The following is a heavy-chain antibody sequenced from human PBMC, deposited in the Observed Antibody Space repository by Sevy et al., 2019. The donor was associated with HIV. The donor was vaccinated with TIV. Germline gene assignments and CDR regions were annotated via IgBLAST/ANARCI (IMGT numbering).Heavy chain of an antibody. CDR1: GDSFSSYTYF. D-gene: IGHD3-9*01. CDR2: IHASGST. V-gene: IGHV4-61*02. J-gene: IGHJ4*02. Sequence: SETLSLTCTVSGDSFSSYTYFWNWIRQPAGKGLEWIGRIHASGSTIYNPSLKSRVTMSVDKSKSQFSLRLSSVTAADTAVYFCARERGSNILTLGLDFWGQGSLVTVSS. CDR3: ARERGSNILTLGLDF.